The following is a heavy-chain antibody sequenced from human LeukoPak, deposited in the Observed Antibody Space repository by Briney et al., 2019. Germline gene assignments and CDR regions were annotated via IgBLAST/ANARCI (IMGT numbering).Heavy chain of an antibody. Sequence: GGSLRLSCTAPGFTFSEYSFNWVRQAPGKGLEWVSYMTGTGLNNYYRDSVKGRFTISRDNARHSLFLHMSSLRVEDTAVYYCTRDSSGSAGWSDAFDLWGPGTMVTVSS. CDR3: TRDSSGSAGWSDAFDL. CDR2: MTGTGLNN. D-gene: IGHD6-19*01. J-gene: IGHJ3*01. V-gene: IGHV3-48*01. CDR1: GFTFSEYS.